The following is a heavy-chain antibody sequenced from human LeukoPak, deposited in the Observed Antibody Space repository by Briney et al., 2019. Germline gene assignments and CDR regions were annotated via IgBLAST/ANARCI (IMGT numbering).Heavy chain of an antibody. Sequence: GRSLRLSCTVSGFTFRDYAMRWVRQAPGKGLEWVGFIRSKAYGGTTEYAACVKGRFTISRDDSKSIAYLQMNSLKTEDTAVYYCTRDDSGYDRYLYYYYYMDVWGKGTRVSISS. CDR2: IRSKAYGGTT. V-gene: IGHV3-49*04. J-gene: IGHJ6*03. CDR3: TRDDSGYDRYLYYYYYMDV. CDR1: GFTFRDYA. D-gene: IGHD5-12*01.